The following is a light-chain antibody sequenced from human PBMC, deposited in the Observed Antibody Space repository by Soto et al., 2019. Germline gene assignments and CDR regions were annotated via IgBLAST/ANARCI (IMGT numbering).Light chain of an antibody. V-gene: IGKV1-9*01. CDR3: QQRRGYPII. Sequence: DIQLTQSPSFLSASVGDRVTITCRASQGIGSALAWYQQKPGKAPKLLIHTASTLQSGVPSRFSGSGSGTEFALAISSLQPEDLAVYYCQQRRGYPIIFGQGKRLEIK. CDR1: QGIGSA. J-gene: IGKJ5*01. CDR2: TAS.